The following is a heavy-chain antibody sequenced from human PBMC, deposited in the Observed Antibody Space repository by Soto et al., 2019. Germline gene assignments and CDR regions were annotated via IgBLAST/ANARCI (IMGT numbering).Heavy chain of an antibody. D-gene: IGHD3-3*01. Sequence: ASVKVSCKASGGTFSSYTISWVRQAPGQGLEWMGRIIPILGIANYAQKFQGRVTITADKSTSTAYMELSSLRSEDTAVYYCARDESSTRFLEWLPRVGDNWFDPWGQGTLVTVSS. J-gene: IGHJ5*02. CDR3: ARDESSTRFLEWLPRVGDNWFDP. V-gene: IGHV1-69*04. CDR1: GGTFSSYT. CDR2: IIPILGIA.